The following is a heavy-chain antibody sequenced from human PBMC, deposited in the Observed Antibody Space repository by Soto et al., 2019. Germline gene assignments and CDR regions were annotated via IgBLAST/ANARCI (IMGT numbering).Heavy chain of an antibody. D-gene: IGHD6-13*01. CDR1: GGSISSYY. V-gene: IGHV4-59*01. CDR2: IYYSGST. Sequence: SETLSLICTVSGGSISSYYWSWIRQPPGKGLEWIGYIYYSGSTNYNPSLKSRVTISVDTSKNQFSLKLSSVTAADTAVYYCARGWAAAGTWDDAFDIWGQGTMVTVSS. J-gene: IGHJ3*02. CDR3: ARGWAAAGTWDDAFDI.